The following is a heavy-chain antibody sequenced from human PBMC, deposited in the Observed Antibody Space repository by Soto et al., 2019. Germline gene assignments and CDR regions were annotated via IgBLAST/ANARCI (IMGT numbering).Heavy chain of an antibody. CDR1: GFTFSSYS. CDR2: ISSSSSTI. V-gene: IGHV3-48*02. Sequence: GGSLRLSCAASGFTFSSYSMNWVRQAPGKGLEWVSYISSSSSTIYYADSVKGRFTISRDNAKNSLYLQMNSLRDEDTAVYYCAREARLLLWFGEAIYGMDVWGQGTTVTVSS. D-gene: IGHD3-10*01. J-gene: IGHJ6*02. CDR3: AREARLLLWFGEAIYGMDV.